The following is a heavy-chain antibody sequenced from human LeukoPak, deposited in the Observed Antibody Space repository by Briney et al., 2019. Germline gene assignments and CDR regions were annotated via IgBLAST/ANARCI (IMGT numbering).Heavy chain of an antibody. V-gene: IGHV1-8*03. CDR3: ARGVACSSTSCPDAFDI. J-gene: IGHJ3*02. CDR2: MNPNSGNT. Sequence: GASVKVSCKASGYTFTSYDINWVRQATGQGREWMGWMNPNSGNTGYAQKFQGRVTITRNTSISTAYMELSSLRSEDTAVYYCARGVACSSTSCPDAFDIWGQGTMVTVSS. CDR1: GYTFTSYD. D-gene: IGHD2-2*01.